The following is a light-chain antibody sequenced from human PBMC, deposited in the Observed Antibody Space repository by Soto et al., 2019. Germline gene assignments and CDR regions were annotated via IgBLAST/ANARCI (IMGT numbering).Light chain of an antibody. V-gene: IGLV3-1*01. J-gene: IGLJ2*01. CDR3: QAWDSSTVV. Sequence: YELTQPPSVSVSPGQTASITCSGDKLGDKYACWYQQKPGQSPVLLIYQDSKRPSGIPERFSGSNTGNTATLTISGTQAMDEADYYCQAWDSSTVVFGGGTKLTVL. CDR1: KLGDKY. CDR2: QDS.